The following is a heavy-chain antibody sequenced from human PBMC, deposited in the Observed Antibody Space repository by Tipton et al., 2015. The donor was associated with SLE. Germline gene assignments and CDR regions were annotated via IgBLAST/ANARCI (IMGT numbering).Heavy chain of an antibody. Sequence: TLSLTCTVSGGSVSSFYWSWIRQPPGKGLEWIGYISYSGSTNYNLSLKSRVTISVDTSKNQFSLNLRSVTAADTAVYYCTFAPGYYYMDVWGKGTTVTVSS. CDR2: ISYSGST. V-gene: IGHV4-59*02. D-gene: IGHD2-21*01. CDR3: TFAPGYYYMDV. J-gene: IGHJ6*03. CDR1: GGSVSSFY.